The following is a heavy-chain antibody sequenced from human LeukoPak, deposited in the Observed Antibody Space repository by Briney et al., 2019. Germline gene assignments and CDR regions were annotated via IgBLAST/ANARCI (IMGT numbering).Heavy chain of an antibody. CDR1: GYTFTSYG. Sequence: GASVKASCKASGYTFTSYGISWVRQAPGQGLEWMGWISAYNGNTNYAQKLQGRVTMTTDTSTSTAYMELRSLRSDDTAVYYCARDPLLSTGYPINWFDPWGQGTLVTVSS. CDR3: ARDPLLSTGYPINWFDP. J-gene: IGHJ5*02. CDR2: ISAYNGNT. V-gene: IGHV1-18*01. D-gene: IGHD3-9*01.